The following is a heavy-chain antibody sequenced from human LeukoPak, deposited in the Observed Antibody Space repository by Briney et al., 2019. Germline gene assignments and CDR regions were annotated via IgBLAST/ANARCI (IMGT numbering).Heavy chain of an antibody. J-gene: IGHJ4*02. Sequence: SETLSLTCAVYGGSFSGYYWNWIRQPPGKGLEWIGEINHYGSTKYSPSLKSRVTISGDTSKNQFSLRLNSVTAADTAIYYCARHTSYSLLNPFDSWGQGPLVTVSS. D-gene: IGHD2-15*01. CDR1: GGSFSGYY. V-gene: IGHV4-34*01. CDR3: ARHTSYSLLNPFDS. CDR2: INHYGST.